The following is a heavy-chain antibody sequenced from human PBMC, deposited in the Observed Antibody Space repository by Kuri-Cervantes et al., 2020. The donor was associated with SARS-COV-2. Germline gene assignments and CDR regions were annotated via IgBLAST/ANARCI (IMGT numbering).Heavy chain of an antibody. CDR3: ARGEGFLELMVVFRWRGAGPLDL. Sequence: ASVKVSCKASGYTFSDYYIHWVRQAPGQGLEWMGCINPYTGGTQYAQKFQGWVTLTRDTSLSTAFMELSRLTSDDTALYYCARGEGFLELMVVFRWRGAGPLDLWGQGSPVTVSS. D-gene: IGHD2-8*02. V-gene: IGHV1-2*04. CDR1: GYTFSDYY. CDR2: INPYTGGT. J-gene: IGHJ5*02.